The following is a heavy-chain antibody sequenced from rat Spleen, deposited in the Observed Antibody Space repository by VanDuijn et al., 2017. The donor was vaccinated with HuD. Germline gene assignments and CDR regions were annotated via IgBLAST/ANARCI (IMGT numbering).Heavy chain of an antibody. Sequence: EVQLVESGGGLVQPGRSLKLSCAASGFTFSDYNMAWVRQAPKKGLEWVATITYDGSGTYYRDSVKGRFTISRDNAKSTLYLQMDSLRSEDTATYYCTTGVYWGQGVMVTVSS. CDR2: ITYDGSGT. CDR3: TTGVY. CDR1: GFTFSDYN. J-gene: IGHJ2*01. V-gene: IGHV5-7*01. D-gene: IGHD4-3*01.